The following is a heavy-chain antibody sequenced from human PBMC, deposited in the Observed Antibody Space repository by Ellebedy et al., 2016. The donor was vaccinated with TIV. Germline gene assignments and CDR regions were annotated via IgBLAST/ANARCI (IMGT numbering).Heavy chain of an antibody. Sequence: ASVKVSCKASGYTFTGYYMHWVRQAPGQGLEWMGWINPNSGGTNYAQKFQGRVTMTRNTSISTAYMELSSLRSEDTAVYYCARAFTSYGDYSNWFDPWGQGTLVTVSS. CDR3: ARAFTSYGDYSNWFDP. J-gene: IGHJ5*02. CDR1: GYTFTGYY. CDR2: INPNSGGT. D-gene: IGHD4-17*01. V-gene: IGHV1-2*02.